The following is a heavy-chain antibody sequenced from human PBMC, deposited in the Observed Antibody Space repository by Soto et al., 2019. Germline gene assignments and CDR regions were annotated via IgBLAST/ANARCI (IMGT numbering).Heavy chain of an antibody. D-gene: IGHD2-2*01. CDR2: ISWSSGSV. CDR3: AKDSLGCMSTSGYVNGRDV. J-gene: IGHJ6*02. V-gene: IGHV3-9*01. CDR1: GFTFDDYA. Sequence: EVQLVESGGGLAQPGRSLRLSCTASGFTFDDYAMHWVRQAPGKGLERVSGISWSSGSVGYADSVTGRFTISRDNAKNSLYLQMNSLRAEDTALYYCAKDSLGCMSTSGYVNGRDVWAQGTTVTVSS.